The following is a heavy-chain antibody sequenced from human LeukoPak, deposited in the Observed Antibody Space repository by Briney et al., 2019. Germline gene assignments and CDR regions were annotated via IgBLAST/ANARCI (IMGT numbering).Heavy chain of an antibody. CDR3: ARGGAPSGSYHNWFDP. CDR1: GGSISSYY. J-gene: IGHJ5*02. D-gene: IGHD1-26*01. V-gene: IGHV4-59*01. CDR2: IYYSGST. Sequence: SETLSLTCTVSGGSISSYYWSWIRQPPGKGLEWIGYIYYSGSTNYNPSLKSRVTISVDTSKNQFSLKLSSVTAADTAVYYCARGGAPSGSYHNWFDPWGQGTLVTVSS.